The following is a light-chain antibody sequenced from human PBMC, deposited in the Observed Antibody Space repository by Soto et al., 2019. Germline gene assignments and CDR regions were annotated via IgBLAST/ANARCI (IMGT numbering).Light chain of an antibody. J-gene: IGLJ2*01. V-gene: IGLV1-44*01. CDR3: AAWDDRLNGVV. Sequence: QFVLTQPPSASGTPGQRVTISCSGSSSNIEINPVHWYQQLPGMAPKLLIYNNNQRPSGVPGRFSGSTSGTSASLAITGLQSEDEAGYFCAAWDDRLNGVVFGGGTKLTVL. CDR1: SSNIEINP. CDR2: NNN.